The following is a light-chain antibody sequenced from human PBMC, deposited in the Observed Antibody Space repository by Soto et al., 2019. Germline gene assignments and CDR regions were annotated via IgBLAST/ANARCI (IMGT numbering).Light chain of an antibody. J-gene: IGLJ1*01. V-gene: IGLV2-14*01. CDR1: SSDVARYDS. Sequence: QSVLAQPASVSGSPGQSITISCTGTSSDVARYDSVSWYQQHPGKAPKLIIYGVNYRPSGASDRFSGSKSGNTASLTISGLQAEDEADYYCNSYTGSSLYAFGIGTKVTVL. CDR2: GVN. CDR3: NSYTGSSLYA.